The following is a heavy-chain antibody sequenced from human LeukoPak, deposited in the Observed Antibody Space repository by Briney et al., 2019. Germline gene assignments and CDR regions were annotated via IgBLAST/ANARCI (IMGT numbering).Heavy chain of an antibody. CDR2: INSDGSST. Sequence: GGSLRLSCAASGFTFSSYWMHWVRQAPGKGLVWVSRINSDGSSTSYADSVKGRFTISRDNAKNTLYLKMNSLRAEDTAVYYCARGSPRGYCSSTSCYTIFPWGQGTLVTVSS. J-gene: IGHJ5*02. CDR1: GFTFSSYW. D-gene: IGHD2-2*02. CDR3: ARGSPRGYCSSTSCYTIFP. V-gene: IGHV3-74*01.